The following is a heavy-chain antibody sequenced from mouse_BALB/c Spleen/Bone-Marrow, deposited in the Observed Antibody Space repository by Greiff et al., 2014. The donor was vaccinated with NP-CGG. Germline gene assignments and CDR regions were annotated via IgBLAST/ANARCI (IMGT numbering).Heavy chain of an antibody. D-gene: IGHD2-1*01. Sequence: EVQLVESGGNLVKPGGSLKLSCAASGFTFSSYGMSWVRQTPDRRLEWVATISSDGSYTYYPDSVKERFTISRDNAKNTLYLQMSSLKSEDTAMYYCGRWVEGNRAWFAYWGQGTLVTVSA. CDR1: GFTFSSYG. V-gene: IGHV5-6*01. CDR3: GRWVEGNRAWFAY. CDR2: ISSDGSYT. J-gene: IGHJ3*01.